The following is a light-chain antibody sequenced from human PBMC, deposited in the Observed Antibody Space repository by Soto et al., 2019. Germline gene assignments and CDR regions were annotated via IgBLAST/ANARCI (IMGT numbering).Light chain of an antibody. CDR2: GAS. CDR1: QSISDT. V-gene: IGKV3-15*01. J-gene: IGKJ1*01. Sequence: EIVMTQSPATLSVSTGGRATLSCRASQSISDTLAWYQQKPGQAPRLLIYGASKRATGFPARFSGSGSGTDFTLTISSLQSEDFAVYYCQQYNNWPPWTFGQGTKVDIK. CDR3: QQYNNWPPWT.